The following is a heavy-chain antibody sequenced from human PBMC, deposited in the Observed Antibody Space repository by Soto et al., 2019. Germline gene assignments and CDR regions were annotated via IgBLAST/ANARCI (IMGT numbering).Heavy chain of an antibody. CDR3: ARDPLRYCGGDCHPYFDY. Sequence: QIQLVESGGGVVQPGRSLRLSCAASGFTFSSYAMHWVRQAPGKGLEWVAVISYDGSNKYYADSVKGRFTISRDNSKNTLYLQMNSLRAEDTAVYYCARDPLRYCGGDCHPYFDYWGQGTLVTVSS. V-gene: IGHV3-30-3*01. CDR1: GFTFSSYA. CDR2: ISYDGSNK. D-gene: IGHD2-21*02. J-gene: IGHJ4*02.